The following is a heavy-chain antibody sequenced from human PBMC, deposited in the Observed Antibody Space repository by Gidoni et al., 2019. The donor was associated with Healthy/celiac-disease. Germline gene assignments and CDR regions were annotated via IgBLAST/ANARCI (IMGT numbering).Heavy chain of an antibody. D-gene: IGHD6-19*01. CDR1: GGSISSGSYY. CDR3: AREDSSGWYGSSLYYFDY. CDR2: IYTSGST. V-gene: IGHV4-61*02. Sequence: QVQLQESGPGLVKPSQTLSLTCTVSGGSISSGSYYWSWIRQPAGKGLEWIGRIYTSGSTNYNPSLKSRVTISVDTSKNQFSLKLSSVTAADTAVYYCAREDSSGWYGSSLYYFDYWGQGTLVTVSS. J-gene: IGHJ4*02.